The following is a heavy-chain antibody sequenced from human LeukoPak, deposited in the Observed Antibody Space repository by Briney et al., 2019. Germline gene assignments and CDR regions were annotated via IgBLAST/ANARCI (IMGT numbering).Heavy chain of an antibody. J-gene: IGHJ6*02. V-gene: IGHV4-59*08. CDR1: GGSISSYY. CDR3: ARTSTPYYYGSGSSLYGMDV. D-gene: IGHD3-10*01. CDR2: IYYSGST. Sequence: LETLSLTCTVSGGSISSYYWSWIRQPPGKGLEWIGYIYYSGSTNYNPSLKSRVTISVDTSKNQFSLKLSSVTAADTAVYYCARTSTPYYYGSGSSLYGMDVWGQGTTVTVSS.